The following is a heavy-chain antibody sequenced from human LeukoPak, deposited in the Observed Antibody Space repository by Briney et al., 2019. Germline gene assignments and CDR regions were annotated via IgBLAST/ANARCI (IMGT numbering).Heavy chain of an antibody. J-gene: IGHJ4*02. Sequence: HPGRSLRLSCAASGFTFSSYAMHWVRQAPGKGLEWVAVISYDGSNKYYADSVKGRFTISRENAKNSLYLQMNSLRAGDTAVYYCARAIGSRDDYWGQGTLVTVSS. D-gene: IGHD1-26*01. CDR1: GFTFSSYA. CDR3: ARAIGSRDDY. V-gene: IGHV3-30*14. CDR2: ISYDGSNK.